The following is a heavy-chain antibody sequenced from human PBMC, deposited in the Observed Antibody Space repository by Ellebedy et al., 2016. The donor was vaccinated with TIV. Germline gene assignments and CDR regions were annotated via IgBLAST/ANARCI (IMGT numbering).Heavy chain of an antibody. V-gene: IGHV3-33*01. D-gene: IGHD1-26*01. CDR3: ARGLWWELPYYFDY. Sequence: GESLKISCAASGFTFSSYGMHWVRQAPGKGLEWVAVIWYDGSNKYYADSVKGRFTIYRDNSKNTLYLQMNSLRAEDTAVYYCARGLWWELPYYFDYWGQGTLVTVSS. J-gene: IGHJ4*02. CDR1: GFTFSSYG. CDR2: IWYDGSNK.